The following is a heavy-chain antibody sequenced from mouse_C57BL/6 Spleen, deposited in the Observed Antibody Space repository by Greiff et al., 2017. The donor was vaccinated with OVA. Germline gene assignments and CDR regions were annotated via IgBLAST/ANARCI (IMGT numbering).Heavy chain of an antibody. CDR3: ATAQATLFDY. J-gene: IGHJ2*01. Sequence: VMLVESGAELARPGASVKLSCKASGYTFTSYGISWVKQRTGQGLEWIGEIYPRSGNTYYNEKFKGKATLTADKSSSTAYMELRSLTSEDSAVYFCATAQATLFDYWGQGTTLTVSS. CDR2: IYPRSGNT. V-gene: IGHV1-81*01. D-gene: IGHD3-2*02. CDR1: GYTFTSYG.